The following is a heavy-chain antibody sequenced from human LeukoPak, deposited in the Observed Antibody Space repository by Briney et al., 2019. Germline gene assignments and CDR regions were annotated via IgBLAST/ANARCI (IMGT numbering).Heavy chain of an antibody. V-gene: IGHV4-38-2*02. CDR3: ARDSSYYGSGSYYNQGWFDP. D-gene: IGHD3-10*01. CDR2: IYHSGST. J-gene: IGHJ5*02. Sequence: KPSETLSLTCAVSGYSISSGYYWGWTRQPPGKGLEWIGSIYHSGSTYYNPSLKSRVTISVDTSKNQFSLKLSSVTAADTAVYYCARDSSYYGSGSYYNQGWFDPWGQGPWSPSPQ. CDR1: GYSISSGYY.